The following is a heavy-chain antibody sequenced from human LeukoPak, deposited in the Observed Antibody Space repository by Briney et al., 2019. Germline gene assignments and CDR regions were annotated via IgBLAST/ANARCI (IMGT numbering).Heavy chain of an antibody. V-gene: IGHV4-59*01. D-gene: IGHD2-21*01. CDR2: IYYSGST. Sequence: SETLSLTCTVSGGSISSYYWSWIRQPPGKGLEWIGYIYYSGSTNYNPSLKSRVTISVDTSKNQFSLKLSSVTAADTAVYYCARAAYCGGDCYYAFDIWGQGTMVTVSP. CDR1: GGSISSYY. CDR3: ARAAYCGGDCYYAFDI. J-gene: IGHJ3*02.